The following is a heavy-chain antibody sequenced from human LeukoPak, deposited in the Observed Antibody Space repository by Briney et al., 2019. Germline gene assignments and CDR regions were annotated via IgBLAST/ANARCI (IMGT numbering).Heavy chain of an antibody. V-gene: IGHV3-21*04. J-gene: IGHJ5*02. CDR2: ISSSSSYI. Sequence: GGSLRLSCAASGFTFSSYSMNWVRQAPGKGLEWVSSISSSSSYIYYADSVKGRFTISRDNAKNSLYLQMNSLRAEDTAVYYCARVYCSSTSCHLKNWFDPWGQGTLVTVSS. D-gene: IGHD2-2*01. CDR1: GFTFSSYS. CDR3: ARVYCSSTSCHLKNWFDP.